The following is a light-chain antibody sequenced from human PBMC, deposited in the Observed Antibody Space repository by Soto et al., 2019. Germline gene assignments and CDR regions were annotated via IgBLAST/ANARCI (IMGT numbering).Light chain of an antibody. CDR2: DAS. J-gene: IGKJ5*01. CDR3: QQRSTWPT. V-gene: IGKV3-11*01. Sequence: VLTHSPATLCLSPGKRATLSCRASESVEFHLAWYQQTPGQAPRPRIYDASVRATGTPARFSGSGSGTAFTLTISSIEPGDFALYYCQQRSTWPTFGQGTRLEIK. CDR1: ESVEFH.